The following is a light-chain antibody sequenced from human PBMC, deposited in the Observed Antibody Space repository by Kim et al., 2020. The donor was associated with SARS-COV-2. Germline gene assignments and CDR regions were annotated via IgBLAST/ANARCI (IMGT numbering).Light chain of an antibody. J-gene: IGLJ2*01. V-gene: IGLV3-1*01. CDR1: KLGAKY. CDR3: QAWDSSTVV. CDR2: LDN. Sequence: SVSPGQTATITCSGDKLGAKYACWYQQKPGQSPVLVIYLDNTRPSGIPERFSGSNSGNTATLTISGTQAMDEADYYCQAWDSSTVVFGGGTQLTVL.